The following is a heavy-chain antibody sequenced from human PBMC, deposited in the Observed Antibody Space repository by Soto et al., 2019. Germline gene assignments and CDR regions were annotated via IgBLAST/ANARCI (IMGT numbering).Heavy chain of an antibody. D-gene: IGHD3-10*01. CDR1: GFTFSSYA. CDR3: AKGRVWSPNYFDY. CDR2: ISGSGGST. Sequence: GGSLRLSCAASGFTFSSYAMSWVRQAPGKGLEWVSAISGSGGSTYYADSVKGRFTISRDNSKNTLYLQMNSLRAEDTAVYSYAKGRVWSPNYFDYWGQGTLVTVS. J-gene: IGHJ4*02. V-gene: IGHV3-23*01.